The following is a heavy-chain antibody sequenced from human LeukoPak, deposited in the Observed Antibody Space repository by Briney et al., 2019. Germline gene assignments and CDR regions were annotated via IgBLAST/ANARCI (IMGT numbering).Heavy chain of an antibody. CDR2: ISGSGVT. V-gene: IGHV3-23*01. CDR1: GFTFGDSE. Sequence: GGSLRLSCTGSGFTFGDSEMSWVRQAPGKGLEWVSGISGSGVTDYADSVKGRFTISRDNSKNTLYLQMNSLRAEDTAVYYCAKDLNWGGRWGQGTLVTVSS. CDR3: AKDLNWGGR. D-gene: IGHD7-27*01. J-gene: IGHJ4*02.